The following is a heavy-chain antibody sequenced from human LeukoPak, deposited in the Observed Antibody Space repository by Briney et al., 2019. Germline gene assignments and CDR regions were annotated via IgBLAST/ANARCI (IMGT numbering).Heavy chain of an antibody. V-gene: IGHV4-34*01. CDR1: GGSFSGYY. J-gene: IGHJ6*02. CDR3: ARTPDLYCSSTSCYRPAYYYYGMDV. CDR2: INHSGST. Sequence: SETLSLTCAVYGGSFSGYYGSWIRQPPGKGLEWIGEINHSGSTNYNPSLKSRVTISVDTSKNQFSLKLSSVTAADTAVYYCARTPDLYCSSTSCYRPAYYYYGMDVWGQGTPVTVSS. D-gene: IGHD2-2*02.